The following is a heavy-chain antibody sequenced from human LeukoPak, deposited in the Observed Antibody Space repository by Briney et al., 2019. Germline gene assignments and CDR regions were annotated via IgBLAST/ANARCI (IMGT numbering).Heavy chain of an antibody. J-gene: IGHJ4*02. CDR1: GYTFTSYG. V-gene: IGHV1-18*01. CDR2: ISAYNGNT. CDR3: ARAKCSSTSCYPDPPASSFDY. Sequence: ASVKVSCKASGYTFTSYGISWVRQAPGQGLEWMGWISAYNGNTNYAQKLQGRVTMTTDTSTSTAYMELRSLRSGDTAVYYCARAKCSSTSCYPDPPASSFDYWGQGTLVTVSS. D-gene: IGHD2-2*01.